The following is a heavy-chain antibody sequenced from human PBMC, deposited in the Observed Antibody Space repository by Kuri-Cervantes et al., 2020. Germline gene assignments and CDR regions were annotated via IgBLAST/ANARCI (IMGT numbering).Heavy chain of an antibody. Sequence: GGSLRLSCAVSEFTFSTYGMHWVRQVPGKGLEWVALISNDGGNKYYADSVKGRFTISRDNSKNTLYLQMHSLRAEDTAVYYCARDPSYHSSGYYYYYYGMDVWGQGTTVTVSS. D-gene: IGHD3-22*01. J-gene: IGHJ6*02. V-gene: IGHV3-30*03. CDR2: ISNDGGNK. CDR1: EFTFSTYG. CDR3: ARDPSYHSSGYYYYYYGMDV.